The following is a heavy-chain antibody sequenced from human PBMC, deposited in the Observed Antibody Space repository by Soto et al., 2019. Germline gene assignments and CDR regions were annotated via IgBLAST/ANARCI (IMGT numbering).Heavy chain of an antibody. Sequence: QVQLQQWGAGLLKPSETLSLTCAVYGGSFSGYYWSWIRQPPGKGLEWIGEINHSGSTNYNPSLKSPVTKAVDTSKNQFALKLSSVTAADTAVYSCASLPTVTRQFYYYYMDVWGKGTTVTVSS. CDR1: GGSFSGYY. V-gene: IGHV4-34*01. J-gene: IGHJ6*03. CDR2: INHSGST. CDR3: ASLPTVTRQFYYYYMDV. D-gene: IGHD4-17*01.